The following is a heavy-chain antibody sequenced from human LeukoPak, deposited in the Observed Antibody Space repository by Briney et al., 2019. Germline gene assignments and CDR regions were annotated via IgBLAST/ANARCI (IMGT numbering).Heavy chain of an antibody. J-gene: IGHJ4*02. CDR1: GGSFSGYY. Sequence: SETLSLTCAVYGGSFSGYYWSWIRQPPGEGLEWIGEINHSGSTNYNPSLKSRVTISVDTSKNQFSLKLSSVTAADTAVYYCASVVGATTGWGQGTLVTVSS. V-gene: IGHV4-34*01. D-gene: IGHD1-26*01. CDR2: INHSGST. CDR3: ASVVGATTG.